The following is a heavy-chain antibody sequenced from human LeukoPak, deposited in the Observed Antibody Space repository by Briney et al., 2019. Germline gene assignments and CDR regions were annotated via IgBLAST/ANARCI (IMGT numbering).Heavy chain of an antibody. CDR2: IKSQTDGGTT. D-gene: IGHD1-26*01. J-gene: IGHJ4*02. Sequence: GGSLRLSCAASGSTFSYYWMTWVRQTPGKGLEWVGRIKSQTDGGTTDYAAPVKGRFTISRDDSKNTLYLQMNSLKTEDTAVYYCTTMEVGTTIFFDHWGQGTLVTVSS. CDR1: GSTFSYYW. V-gene: IGHV3-15*01. CDR3: TTMEVGTTIFFDH.